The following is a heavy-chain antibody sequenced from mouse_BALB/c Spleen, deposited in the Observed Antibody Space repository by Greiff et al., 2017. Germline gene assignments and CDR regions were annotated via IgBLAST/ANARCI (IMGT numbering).Heavy chain of an antibody. Sequence: EVKVVESGGGLVQPGGSLRLSCATSGFTFTDYYMSWVRQPPGKALEWLGFIRNKANGYTTEYSASVKGRFTISRDNSQSILYLQMNTLRAEDSATYYCARDTWGYNYAMDYWGQGTSVTVSS. D-gene: IGHD2-14*01. J-gene: IGHJ4*01. CDR3: ARDTWGYNYAMDY. CDR2: IRNKANGYTT. CDR1: GFTFTDYY. V-gene: IGHV7-3*02.